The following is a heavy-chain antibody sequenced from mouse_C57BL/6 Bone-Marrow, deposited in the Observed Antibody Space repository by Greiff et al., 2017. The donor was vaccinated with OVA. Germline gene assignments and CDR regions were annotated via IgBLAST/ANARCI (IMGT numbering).Heavy chain of an antibody. CDR1: GYTFTSYW. J-gene: IGHJ2*01. CDR2: IDPSDSYT. CDR3: AREGLDY. D-gene: IGHD3-3*01. Sequence: QVQLKQPGAELVRPGTSVKLSCKASGYTFTSYWMHWVKQRPGQGLEWIGVIDPSDSYTNYNQKFKGKATLTVDTSSSTSYMKLSSLTSEDSAVYYCAREGLDYWGQGTTLTVSS. V-gene: IGHV1-59*01.